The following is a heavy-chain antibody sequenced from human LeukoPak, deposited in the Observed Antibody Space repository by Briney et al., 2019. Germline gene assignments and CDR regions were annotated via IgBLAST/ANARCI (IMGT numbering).Heavy chain of an antibody. Sequence: PGGSLRLSCTASKFTFSHYGMQWVRQAPGKGLEWVAVISYDGSNKYYADSVKGRFTISRDNSKNTLYLQMNSLRAEDTAVYYCAKVAHFISGFDYWGQGTLVTVSS. D-gene: IGHD2-21*01. CDR2: ISYDGSNK. CDR3: AKVAHFISGFDY. V-gene: IGHV3-30*18. J-gene: IGHJ4*02. CDR1: KFTFSHYG.